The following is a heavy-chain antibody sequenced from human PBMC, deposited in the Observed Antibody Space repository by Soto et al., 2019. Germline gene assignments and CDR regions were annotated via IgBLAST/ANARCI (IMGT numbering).Heavy chain of an antibody. V-gene: IGHV5-10-1*01. Sequence: EVQLVQSGAEVKKPGESLRISCKGSGYSFTSYWISWVRQMPGKGLEWMGRIDPSDSYTNYSPSFQGHVTISADKSISTAYLQWSMLKSADTAMYYCARRAYDSSGYPTFDYWGQGTLVTVSS. J-gene: IGHJ4*02. CDR2: IDPSDSYT. CDR1: GYSFTSYW. D-gene: IGHD3-22*01. CDR3: ARRAYDSSGYPTFDY.